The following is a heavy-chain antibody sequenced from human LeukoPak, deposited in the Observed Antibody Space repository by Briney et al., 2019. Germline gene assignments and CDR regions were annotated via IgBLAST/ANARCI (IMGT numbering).Heavy chain of an antibody. V-gene: IGHV4-39*07. J-gene: IGHJ6*03. Sequence: SETLSLTCTVSGGSISSSSYYWGWIRQPPGKGLEWIGSIYYSGSTYYNPSLKSRVTISVDTSKNQFSLKLSSVTAADTAVYYCARESGSGSYYLYYYYYMDVWGKGTTVTVSS. D-gene: IGHD3-10*01. CDR2: IYYSGST. CDR3: ARESGSGSYYLYYYYYMDV. CDR1: GGSISSSSYY.